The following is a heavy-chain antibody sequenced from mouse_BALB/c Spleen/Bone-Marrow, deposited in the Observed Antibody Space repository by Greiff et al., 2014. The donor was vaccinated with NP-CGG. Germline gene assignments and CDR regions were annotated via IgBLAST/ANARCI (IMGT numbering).Heavy chain of an antibody. CDR1: GYTFTGYT. CDR3: ARSMIVYFAMDY. V-gene: IGHV1-4*01. D-gene: IGHD2-3*01. J-gene: IGHJ4*01. Sequence: VQVVESGAELAGPGASVKMSCKASGYTFTGYTIHWVKQRPGQGLEWIGYINPTSGYANYNQKFKDKATLTADKSSSTAHMQLSSLTSEDSAVFYCARSMIVYFAMDYWGQGTSVTVSS. CDR2: INPTSGYA.